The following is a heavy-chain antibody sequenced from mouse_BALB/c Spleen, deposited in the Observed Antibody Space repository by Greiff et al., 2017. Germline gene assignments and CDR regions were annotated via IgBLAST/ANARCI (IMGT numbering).Heavy chain of an antibody. CDR2: ISSGGST. CDR1: GFTFSSYA. CDR3: ARGRDYDVGAWFAY. J-gene: IGHJ3*01. V-gene: IGHV5-6-5*01. Sequence: EVMLVESGGGLVKPGGSLKLSCAASGFTFSSYAMSWVRQTPEKRLEWVASISSGGSTYYPDSVKGRFTISRDNARNILYLQMSSLRSEDTAMYYCARGRDYDVGAWFAYWGQGTLVTVSA. D-gene: IGHD2-4*01.